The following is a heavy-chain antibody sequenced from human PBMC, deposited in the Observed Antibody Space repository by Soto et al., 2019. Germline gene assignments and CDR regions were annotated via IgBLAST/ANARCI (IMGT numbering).Heavy chain of an antibody. CDR2: ISWDGGST. CDR3: AKDIHYFEEISGGAGYDY. D-gene: IGHD3-9*01. CDR1: GFTFDDYT. V-gene: IGHV3-43*01. J-gene: IGHJ4*02. Sequence: GGSLRLSCAASGFTFDDYTMHWVRQAPGKGLEWVSLISWDGGSTYYADSVKGRFTISRDNSKNSLYLQMNSLRTEDTALYYCAKDIHYFEEISGGAGYDYWGQGTLVTVSS.